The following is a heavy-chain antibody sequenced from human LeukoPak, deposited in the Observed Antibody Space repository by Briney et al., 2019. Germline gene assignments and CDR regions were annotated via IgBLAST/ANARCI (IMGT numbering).Heavy chain of an antibody. V-gene: IGHV1-18*01. J-gene: IGHJ3*02. CDR2: ISAYNGNT. CDR1: GHTFTSYG. CDR3: ARRSNIGSYDAAFHI. Sequence: SSGKVSCKASGHTFTSYGISWVRQAPGQGLEWMGWISAYNGNTNYAQKLQGRVTMTTDTSTSTAYMELRSLRSDDTAVYYCARRSNIGSYDAAFHIWAQGTMVTVSS. D-gene: IGHD1-26*01.